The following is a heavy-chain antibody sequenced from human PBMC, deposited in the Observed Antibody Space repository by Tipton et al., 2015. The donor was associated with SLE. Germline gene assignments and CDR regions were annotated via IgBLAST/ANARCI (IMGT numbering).Heavy chain of an antibody. J-gene: IGHJ6*02. CDR1: GGSISSGGYY. CDR3: ARGCSSSTCEPFYFFGMDV. D-gene: IGHD2-2*01. Sequence: TLSLTCTVSGGSISSGGYYWTWIRQLPGKGLEWIGYIYYSGNTYYNPSLGSRVTITVDMSKNQFSLRLISVTAADTAVYYCARGCSSSTCEPFYFFGMDVWGQGTTVTVSS. V-gene: IGHV4-31*03. CDR2: IYYSGNT.